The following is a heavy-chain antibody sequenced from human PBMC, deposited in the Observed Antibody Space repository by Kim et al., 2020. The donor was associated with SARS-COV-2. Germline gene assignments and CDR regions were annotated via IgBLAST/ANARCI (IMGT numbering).Heavy chain of an antibody. J-gene: IGHJ5*02. D-gene: IGHD2-8*01. V-gene: IGHV3-11*01. Sequence: GGSLRLSCEASGFTFTDYYVTWIRQAPGKGLEWISYTSGSGINTDYADSVKGRFTSSRDNAKTSVYLQMNSLRAGDTAIYYCARIKTVMYGRFDAWGQGT. CDR3: ARIKTVMYGRFDA. CDR2: TSGSGINT. CDR1: GFTFTDYY.